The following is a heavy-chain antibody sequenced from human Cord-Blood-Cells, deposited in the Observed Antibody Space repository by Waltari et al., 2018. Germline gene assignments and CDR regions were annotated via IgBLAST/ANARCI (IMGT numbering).Heavy chain of an antibody. CDR1: GGTFSSYA. CDR3: ARALPYSGSYYYYFDY. V-gene: IGHV1-69*01. Sequence: QVQLVQSGAEVKKPGSSVKVSCKASGGTFSSYAISLVRPAPGQGLEWMGGIIPSFGTANYAQKFQGRVTITADESTSTAYMELSSLRSEDTAVYYCARALPYSGSYYYYFDYWGQGTLVTVSS. D-gene: IGHD1-26*01. CDR2: IIPSFGTA. J-gene: IGHJ4*02.